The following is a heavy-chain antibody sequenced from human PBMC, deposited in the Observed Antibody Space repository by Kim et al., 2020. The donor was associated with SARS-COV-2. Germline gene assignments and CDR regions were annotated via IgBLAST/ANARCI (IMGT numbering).Heavy chain of an antibody. CDR3: ARDSWCSGRKKEAPYCFAY. V-gene: IGHV3-7*01. CDR2: IKQDGSEK. Sequence: GGSLRLSCAASGFTFSGYWMSWVRQAPGKGLEWVASIKQDGSEKFYVEYVKGRFTISRDNAKDSLSLQLNSLRVEDTAVYYCARDSWCSGRKKEAPYCFAYWGQGALVTVSS. CDR1: GFTFSGYW. D-gene: IGHD6-19*01. J-gene: IGHJ4*02.